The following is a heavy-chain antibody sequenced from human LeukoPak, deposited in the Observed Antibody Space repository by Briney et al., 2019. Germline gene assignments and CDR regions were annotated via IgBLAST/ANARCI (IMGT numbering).Heavy chain of an antibody. Sequence: GGSLRLSCAASGFTFSSYAMSWVRQTPGKGLEWVSAISGSGGSTYYADSVKGRFTISRDNSKNTLYLQMNSLRAEDTAVYYCAKDLGYSSSSGYWGQGTLVTVSS. CDR3: AKDLGYSSSSGY. J-gene: IGHJ4*02. V-gene: IGHV3-23*01. D-gene: IGHD6-6*01. CDR1: GFTFSSYA. CDR2: ISGSGGST.